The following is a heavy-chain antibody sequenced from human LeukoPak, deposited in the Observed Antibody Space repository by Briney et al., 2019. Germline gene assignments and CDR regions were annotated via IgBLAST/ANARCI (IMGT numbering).Heavy chain of an antibody. D-gene: IGHD3-22*01. V-gene: IGHV3-53*05. CDR1: GFTVSSNY. CDR3: ARGITYYYDSGVY. Sequence: PGGSLRLSCAASGFTVSSNYMSWVRQAPGKGLEWVSVIYGGGGTYYADSVKGRFTISRDNSKNTLYLQMNSLRAEDTAVYYCARGITYYYDSGVYWGQGTLVTVSS. J-gene: IGHJ4*02. CDR2: IYGGGGT.